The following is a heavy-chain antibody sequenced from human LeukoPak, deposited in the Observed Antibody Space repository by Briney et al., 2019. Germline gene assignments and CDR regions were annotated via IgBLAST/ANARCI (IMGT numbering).Heavy chain of an antibody. CDR3: ARDLGITMVRGVIIPWRSYYFDY. Sequence: ASVKVSCKASGYTFSDYNMHWVRQTPGQGLEWMGWINPDSGGTKYAQKFQDRVTMTSDTSISTAYMELSRLRSDDTAVYYCARDLGITMVRGVIIPWRSYYFDYWGQGTLVTVSS. CDR1: GYTFSDYN. V-gene: IGHV1-2*02. D-gene: IGHD3-10*01. CDR2: INPDSGGT. J-gene: IGHJ4*02.